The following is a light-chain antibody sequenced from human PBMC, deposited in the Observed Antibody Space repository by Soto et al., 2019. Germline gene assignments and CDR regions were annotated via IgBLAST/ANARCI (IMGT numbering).Light chain of an antibody. CDR2: GAS. Sequence: AIQLTQSPSSLSASVGDRVTITCRASQGIAKDLGWYQQKPGKAPRLLIFGASFLQSGVPSRFXXXXXXTDXTXXINXXXPXXFATYYCLQNYYSFRTFGQGTKVEIK. CDR1: QGIAKD. CDR3: LQNYYSFRT. V-gene: IGKV1-6*01. J-gene: IGKJ1*01.